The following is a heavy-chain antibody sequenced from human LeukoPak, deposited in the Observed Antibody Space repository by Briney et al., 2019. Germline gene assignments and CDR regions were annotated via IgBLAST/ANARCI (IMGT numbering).Heavy chain of an antibody. D-gene: IGHD3-9*01. CDR3: ARTYDILTGAPFDP. CDR1: GGSISSYY. J-gene: IGHJ5*02. Sequence: SETLSLTCTVSGGSISSYYWSWIRQPPGKGLEWIGYIYYSGSTNYNPSLKSRVTISVDTSKNQFSLKLSSVTVADTAVYYCARTYDILTGAPFDPWGQGTLVTVSS. V-gene: IGHV4-59*08. CDR2: IYYSGST.